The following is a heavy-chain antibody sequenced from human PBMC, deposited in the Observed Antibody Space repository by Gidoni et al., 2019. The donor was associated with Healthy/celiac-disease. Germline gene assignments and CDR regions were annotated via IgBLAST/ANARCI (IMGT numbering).Heavy chain of an antibody. J-gene: IGHJ4*02. V-gene: IGHV3-43D*03. Sequence: EVQLVESGGVVVQPGGSLRLSCAASGFTFDDYAMQWVRQAPGKGLEWVSLISWDGGSTYYADSVKGRFTISRDNSKNSLYLQMNSLRAEDTALYYCAKDVDGSGSYGVGYFDYWGQGTLVTVSS. D-gene: IGHD3-10*01. CDR2: ISWDGGST. CDR1: GFTFDDYA. CDR3: AKDVDGSGSYGVGYFDY.